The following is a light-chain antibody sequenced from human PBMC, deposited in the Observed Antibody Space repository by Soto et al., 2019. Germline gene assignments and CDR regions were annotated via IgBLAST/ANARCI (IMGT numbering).Light chain of an antibody. CDR3: HSYDTRLSVV. CDR2: TNA. CDR1: SSNIGAGYD. V-gene: IGLV1-40*01. Sequence: QSVLTQPPSVSGAPGQRVTISCTGSSSNIGAGYDVHWYLQLPGTAPKLLIYTNANRPSGVPDRFSGSKSGTSASLAITGLQAEDEADYYCHSYDTRLSVVFGGGTKVTVL. J-gene: IGLJ2*01.